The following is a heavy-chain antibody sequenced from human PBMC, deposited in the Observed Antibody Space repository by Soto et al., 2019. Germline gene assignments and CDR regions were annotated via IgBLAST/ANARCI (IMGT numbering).Heavy chain of an antibody. CDR1: GGSISSSSYY. CDR2: IYYSGST. D-gene: IGHD3-10*01. V-gene: IGHV4-39*01. Sequence: QLQLQESGPGLVKPSETLSLTCTVSGGSISSSSYYWGWIRQPPGKGLEWIGSIYYSGSTYYNPSLKSRVTISVDTSKNQFSLKLSSVTAADTAVYYCARREEWFGELSYWFDPWGQGTLVTVSS. CDR3: ARREEWFGELSYWFDP. J-gene: IGHJ5*02.